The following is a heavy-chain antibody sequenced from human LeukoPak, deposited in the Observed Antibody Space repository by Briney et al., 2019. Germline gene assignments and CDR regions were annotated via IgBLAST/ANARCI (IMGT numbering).Heavy chain of an antibody. J-gene: IGHJ4*02. CDR1: GFTFSSYG. Sequence: GGSLRLSCAASGFTFSSYGMRWVRQAPGKGPEWVSSIGSTGSTTYYADSVRGRFTISRDNSKNMMYLQMNSLRAEDTAIYYCVKIAASASDYWGQGILVTVSS. CDR2: IGSTGSTT. V-gene: IGHV3-23*01. CDR3: VKIAASASDY. D-gene: IGHD6-13*01.